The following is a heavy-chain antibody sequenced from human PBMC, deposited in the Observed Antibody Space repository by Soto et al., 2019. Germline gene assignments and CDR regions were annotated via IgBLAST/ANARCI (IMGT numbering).Heavy chain of an antibody. CDR1: GYTFTSYG. V-gene: IGHV1-18*04. J-gene: IGHJ3*02. Sequence: QVQLVQSGAEVKKPGASVKVSCKASGYTFTSYGISWVRQAPGQGLEWMGWISAYNGNTHYAQKLQGRVTMTTDTSTSTAYMELRSLRSDDTAVYYCARDSIVGPRWRPSNGENDAFDIWGQGTMVTVSS. D-gene: IGHD1-26*01. CDR3: ARDSIVGPRWRPSNGENDAFDI. CDR2: ISAYNGNT.